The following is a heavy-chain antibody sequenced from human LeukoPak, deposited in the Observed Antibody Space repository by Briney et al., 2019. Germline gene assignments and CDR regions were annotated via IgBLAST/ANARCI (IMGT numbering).Heavy chain of an antibody. V-gene: IGHV4-59*08. Sequence: SETLSLTCTVSGGSISSYYWSWIRQPPGKGLEWIGSIYYSGSTNYSPSLRSRLTISIDTSKNQFSLKLTSVTAADTAIYYCTSSDYKYYAMDVWGQGTTVTVSS. J-gene: IGHJ6*02. CDR3: TSSDYKYYAMDV. CDR2: IYYSGST. CDR1: GGSISSYY. D-gene: IGHD6-6*01.